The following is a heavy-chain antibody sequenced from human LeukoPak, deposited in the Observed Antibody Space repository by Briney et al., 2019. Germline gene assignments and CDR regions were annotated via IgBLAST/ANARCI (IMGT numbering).Heavy chain of an antibody. CDR3: ASNVVPAATHYYGMDV. V-gene: IGHV3-64*01. CDR2: ISSNGGST. CDR1: GFTFSSYA. D-gene: IGHD2-2*01. Sequence: PGGSLRLSCAASGFTFSSYAMHWVRQAPGKGLEYVSAISSNGGSTYYANSVKGRFTISRDNSKNTLYLQMGSLRAEDMAVYYCASNVVPAATHYYGMDVWGQGTTVTVSS. J-gene: IGHJ6*02.